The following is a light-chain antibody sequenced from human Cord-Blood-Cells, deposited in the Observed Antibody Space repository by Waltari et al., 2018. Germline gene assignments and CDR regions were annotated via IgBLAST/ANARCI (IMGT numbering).Light chain of an antibody. Sequence: QSALTQPASVSGSPGQSITISCTGTSSDVGGYNYVSWYQQHPGKAPKLMIYEVSHRPSGYTKIVSGHKAGSAASLTISGLQAEDDAAYYCSSYTSSSTLAYVFGTGTKVTVL. V-gene: IGLV2-14*01. CDR3: SSYTSSSTLAYV. J-gene: IGLJ1*01. CDR2: EVS. CDR1: SSDVGGYNY.